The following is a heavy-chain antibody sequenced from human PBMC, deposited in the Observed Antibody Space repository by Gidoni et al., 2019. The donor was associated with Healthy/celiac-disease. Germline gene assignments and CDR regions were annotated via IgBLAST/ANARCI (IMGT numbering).Heavy chain of an antibody. CDR2: IYYSGST. CDR1: GGSISSSSYY. D-gene: IGHD6-19*01. Sequence: QLQLQDSGPGLVTPSETLSLTCPVSGGSISSSSYYWGWIRQPPGKGLEWIGSIYYSGSTYYNPALKSRVTISVDTSKNQFSLKLSSVTAADTAVYYCARHSLAVAGYYFDYWGQGTLVTVSS. V-gene: IGHV4-39*01. J-gene: IGHJ4*02. CDR3: ARHSLAVAGYYFDY.